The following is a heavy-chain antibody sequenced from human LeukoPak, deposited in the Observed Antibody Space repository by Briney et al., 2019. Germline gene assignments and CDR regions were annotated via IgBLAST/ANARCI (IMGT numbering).Heavy chain of an antibody. J-gene: IGHJ3*02. D-gene: IGHD3-22*01. V-gene: IGHV3-30*03. CDR3: ARDRGTPFMIVGNDAFDI. CDR2: ISYDGSNK. Sequence: GGSLRLSCAASGFTFSSYGMHWVRQAPGKGLEWVAVISYDGSNKYYADSVKGRFTISRDNSKNTLYLQMNSLRAEDTAVYYCARDRGTPFMIVGNDAFDIWGQGTMVTVSS. CDR1: GFTFSSYG.